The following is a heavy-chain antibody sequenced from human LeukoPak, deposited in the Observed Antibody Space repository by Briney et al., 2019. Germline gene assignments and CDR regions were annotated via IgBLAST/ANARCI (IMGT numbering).Heavy chain of an antibody. V-gene: IGHV3-21*01. J-gene: IGHJ6*02. D-gene: IGHD2-2*01. CDR1: GFTFSSYS. CDR3: ARDHCSSTSCYLALYYYYGMDV. CDR2: ISSSSSYI. Sequence: PGGSLRLSCAASGFTFSSYSMNWVRQAPGKGLEWVSSISSSSSYIYYADSVKGRFTISRDNAKNSLYLQMNSLRAEDTAVYYCARDHCSSTSCYLALYYYYGMDVWGQGTTVTVSS.